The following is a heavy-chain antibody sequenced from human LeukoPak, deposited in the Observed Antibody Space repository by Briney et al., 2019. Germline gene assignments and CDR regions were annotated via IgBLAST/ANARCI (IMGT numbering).Heavy chain of an antibody. CDR2: IKQDGSEK. V-gene: IGHV3-7*01. CDR1: RFTFSSYW. J-gene: IGHJ4*02. Sequence: GGSLRLSCAASRFTFSSYWMSWVRQAPGKGLEWVANIKQDGSEKYYVDSVKGRLTISRDNAKNTLYLQMNSLRAEDTAVYYCARAPSRYCSGGYCYDYFDYWGQGTLVTVSS. D-gene: IGHD2-15*01. CDR3: ARAPSRYCSGGYCYDYFDY.